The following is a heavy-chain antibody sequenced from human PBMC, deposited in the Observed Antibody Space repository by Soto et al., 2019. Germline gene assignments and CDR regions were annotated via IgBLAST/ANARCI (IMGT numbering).Heavy chain of an antibody. Sequence: NPSETLSLTFTVHRYSISSYYWSWIRHPAWKGLEWIGYIYYSGSTNYNPSLKSRVTISVDTSKNQFSLKLSSVTAADTAVYYCASLYSSSSFGVEYYYMDVWGKGTTVTVS. D-gene: IGHD6-6*01. V-gene: IGHV4-59*01. CDR2: IYYSGST. J-gene: IGHJ6*03. CDR1: RYSISSYY. CDR3: ASLYSSSSFGVEYYYMDV.